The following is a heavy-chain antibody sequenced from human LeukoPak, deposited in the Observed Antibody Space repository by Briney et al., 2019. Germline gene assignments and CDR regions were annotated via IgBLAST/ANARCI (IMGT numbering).Heavy chain of an antibody. CDR3: AREYLWGFDY. CDR2: IYYSGST. V-gene: IGHV4-59*01. Sequence: SETLSLTCTVSGGSISSYYWSWIRQPPGKGLEWIGYIYYSGSTSYNPSLKSRVTISVDTSKNQFSLKLSSVTAADTAVYYCAREYLWGFDYWGQGTLVTVSS. CDR1: GGSISSYY. D-gene: IGHD3-16*01. J-gene: IGHJ4*02.